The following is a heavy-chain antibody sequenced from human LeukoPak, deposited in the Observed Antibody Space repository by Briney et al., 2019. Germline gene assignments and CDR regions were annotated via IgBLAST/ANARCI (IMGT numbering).Heavy chain of an antibody. CDR2: ISSSSRII. D-gene: IGHD4-17*01. V-gene: IGHV3-48*01. J-gene: IGHJ3*02. CDR3: ARNQDYGVYNSVGAFDI. Sequence: GGSLRLSCAASGFTFSNAWMSWVRQAPGKGLEWVSYISSSSRIIYYADSVKGRFTISRDNAKNSLYLQMNSLRAEDTAVYYCARNQDYGVYNSVGAFDIWGQGTMVTVSS. CDR1: GFTFSNAW.